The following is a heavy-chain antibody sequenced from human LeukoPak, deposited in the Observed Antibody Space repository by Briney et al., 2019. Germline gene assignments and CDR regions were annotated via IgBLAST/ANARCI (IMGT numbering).Heavy chain of an antibody. CDR3: ARQADSSGWNMDV. D-gene: IGHD6-19*01. Sequence: SETLSLTCTVSGGSISSSSYYWGWIRQPPGKAREWIGSIYYSGSTYYNPSLKSRVTISEDTSKNQFSLKLSSVTAADTAVYYCARQADSSGWNMDVWGKGTTVTVSS. CDR2: IYYSGST. J-gene: IGHJ6*03. V-gene: IGHV4-39*01. CDR1: GGSISSSSYY.